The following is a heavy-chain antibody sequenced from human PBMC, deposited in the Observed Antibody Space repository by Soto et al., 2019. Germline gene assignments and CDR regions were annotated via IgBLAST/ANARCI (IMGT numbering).Heavy chain of an antibody. Sequence: ASAKVSCKASGYTFTGYYMHWVRQAPGQGLEWMGWINPNSGGTNYAQKFQGWVTMTRDTSISTAYMELSRLRSDDTAVYYCARGDLSIVGATEPVSYLDYWGQGTLVTVSS. J-gene: IGHJ4*02. D-gene: IGHD1-26*01. CDR3: ARGDLSIVGATEPVSYLDY. V-gene: IGHV1-2*04. CDR2: INPNSGGT. CDR1: GYTFTGYY.